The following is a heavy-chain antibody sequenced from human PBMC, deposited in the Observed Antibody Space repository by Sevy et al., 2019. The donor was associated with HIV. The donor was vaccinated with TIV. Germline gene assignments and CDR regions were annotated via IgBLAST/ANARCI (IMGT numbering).Heavy chain of an antibody. V-gene: IGHV1-2*06. D-gene: IGHD4-4*01. J-gene: IGHJ6*02. Sequence: ASVKLSCKASGYTFTGYYMHWVRQAPGQGLEWMGRINPNSGGTNYAQKFQGRVTMTRDTSISTAYMELSRLRSDDTAVYYCASRQGGYSNSYNSTNYYYYGMDVWGQGTTVTVSS. CDR1: GYTFTGYY. CDR2: INPNSGGT. CDR3: ASRQGGYSNSYNSTNYYYYGMDV.